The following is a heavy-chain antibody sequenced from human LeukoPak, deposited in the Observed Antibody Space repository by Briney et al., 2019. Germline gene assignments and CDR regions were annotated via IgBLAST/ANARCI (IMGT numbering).Heavy chain of an antibody. V-gene: IGHV3-7*01. CDR3: ARYSGSFPGWLDP. J-gene: IGHJ5*02. CDR1: GLTFSSSW. CDR2: INPAGSQK. D-gene: IGHD1-26*01. Sequence: GGSLRLSCGASGLTFSSSWMNWVRQAPGKGLEWLANINPAGSQKDYVNSVKGRFTISRDNAKDSVFLQMNNLRAEDTAVYYCARYSGSFPGWLDPWGPGTLVTVFS.